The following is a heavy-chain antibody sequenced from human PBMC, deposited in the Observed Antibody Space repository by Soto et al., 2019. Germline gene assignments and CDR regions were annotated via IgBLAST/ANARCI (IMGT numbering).Heavy chain of an antibody. V-gene: IGHV1-69*13. CDR2: IIPIFGTA. CDR1: GGTFSSYA. J-gene: IGHJ4*02. CDR3: ARDRGYSSSRTFDY. D-gene: IGHD6-13*01. Sequence: ASVKVSCKASGGTFSSYAISWVRQAPGQGLEWMGGIIPIFGTANYAQKFQGRVTITADESTSTAYMELSSLRSEDTAVYYCARDRGYSSSRTFDYWGQGTLVTVSS.